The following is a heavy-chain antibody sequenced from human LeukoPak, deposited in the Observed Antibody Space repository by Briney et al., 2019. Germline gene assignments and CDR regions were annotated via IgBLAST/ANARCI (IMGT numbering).Heavy chain of an antibody. D-gene: IGHD6-19*01. CDR3: AKDSRGWQWVAEFDY. CDR2: ISGRGSST. V-gene: IGHV3-23*01. CDR1: EDSEFTFNNHA. J-gene: IGHJ4*02. Sequence: PGGSLRLSCVVSEDSEFTFNNHAMSWVRQAPGKGLEWVSGISGRGSSTYYSGSVKGWFTISRDNSRNTLSLQMTSLRAEDTAVYYCAKDSRGWQWVAEFDYWGQGTLVTVSS.